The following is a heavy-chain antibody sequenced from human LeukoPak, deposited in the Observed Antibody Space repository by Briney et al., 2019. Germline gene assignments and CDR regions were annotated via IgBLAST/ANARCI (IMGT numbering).Heavy chain of an antibody. Sequence: SETLSLTCTVSGGSISSYYWSWIRQPPGKGLEWIGYIYYSGSTNYNPSLKSRVTISVDTSKNQFSLKLSSVTAADTAVYYCARRPHVGTAMDWGQGTLVTVSS. J-gene: IGHJ4*02. D-gene: IGHD5-18*01. CDR2: IYYSGST. CDR1: GGSISSYY. CDR3: ARRPHVGTAMD. V-gene: IGHV4-59*08.